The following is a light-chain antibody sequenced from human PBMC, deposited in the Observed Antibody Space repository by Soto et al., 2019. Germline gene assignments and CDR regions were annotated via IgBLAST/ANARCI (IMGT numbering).Light chain of an antibody. Sequence: EIVLTQSPATLSLSPGERATLSCRASQSVGRNLAWYQQKPGQAPRLLIYDASNRATGIPARFSGGGSGTDFTLTISSLEAEDFAVYYCQHRSSWPLTFGQGTRLEIK. J-gene: IGKJ5*01. CDR1: QSVGRN. CDR3: QHRSSWPLT. CDR2: DAS. V-gene: IGKV3-11*01.